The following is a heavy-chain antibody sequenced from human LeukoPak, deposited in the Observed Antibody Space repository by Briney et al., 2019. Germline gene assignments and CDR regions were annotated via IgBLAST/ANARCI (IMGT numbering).Heavy chain of an antibody. Sequence: GGSLRLSCAASGFTFSSSAMSWVRQAPGKGLEWVSNISGSGSGGSTYYADSVKGRFTISRDNSKNTLYLQMNSLRAEDTAVYYCAKTLGEYYDILTGRYYFDYWGQGTLVTVSS. J-gene: IGHJ4*02. CDR1: GFTFSSSA. CDR2: ISGSGSGGST. V-gene: IGHV3-23*01. D-gene: IGHD3-9*01. CDR3: AKTLGEYYDILTGRYYFDY.